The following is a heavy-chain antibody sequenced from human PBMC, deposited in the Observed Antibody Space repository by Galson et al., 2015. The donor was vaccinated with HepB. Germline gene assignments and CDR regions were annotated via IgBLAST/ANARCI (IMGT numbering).Heavy chain of an antibody. CDR1: GYTLTELS. Sequence: SVKVSCKVSGYTLTELSMHWVRQAPGKGLEWMGGFDPEDGETIYAQKFQGRVTMTEDTSTDTAYMELSSLRSEDTAVYYCATLGCSSTSCYNYYYYMDVWGKGTTVTVSS. J-gene: IGHJ6*03. CDR2: FDPEDGET. V-gene: IGHV1-24*01. D-gene: IGHD2-2*02. CDR3: ATLGCSSTSCYNYYYYMDV.